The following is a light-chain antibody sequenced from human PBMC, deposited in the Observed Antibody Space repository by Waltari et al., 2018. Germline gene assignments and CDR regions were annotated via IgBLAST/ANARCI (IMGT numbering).Light chain of an antibody. Sequence: VILTQSPATLSLSPGERATLSCRASQSVSSSLAWYQQKPGQAPRLLIYGASSRATGIRDRFSGSGSGTEFTLTITSLEPEDFAVYYCQKYNSSPFTFGPGTKLDIK. CDR1: QSVSSS. V-gene: IGKV3-20*01. CDR2: GAS. CDR3: QKYNSSPFT. J-gene: IGKJ3*01.